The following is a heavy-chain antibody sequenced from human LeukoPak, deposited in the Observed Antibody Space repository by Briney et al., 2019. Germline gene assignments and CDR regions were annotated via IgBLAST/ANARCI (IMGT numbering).Heavy chain of an antibody. CDR1: GYSISSGYY. D-gene: IGHD3-22*01. V-gene: IGHV4-38-2*02. Sequence: SETLSLTCTISGYSISSGYYWGWIRQPPGKGLEWIGSRYHRGSTYYNPSLKSRVTISVDTSKNQFSLNLTSVTAADTAVYYCAQLDSGGYYSTYWGQGTLVTVSS. CDR3: AQLDSGGYYSTY. J-gene: IGHJ4*02. CDR2: RYHRGST.